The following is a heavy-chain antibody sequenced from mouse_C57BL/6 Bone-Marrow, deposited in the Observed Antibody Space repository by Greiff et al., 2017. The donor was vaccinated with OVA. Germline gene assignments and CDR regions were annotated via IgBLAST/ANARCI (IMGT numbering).Heavy chain of an antibody. CDR3: AYYYSSSYYFDV. CDR2: IYPRSGNT. CDR1: GYTFTSYG. D-gene: IGHD1-1*01. V-gene: IGHV1-81*01. Sequence: QVQLQQSGAELARPGASVKLSCKASGYTFTSYGISWVKQRTGQGLEWIGEIYPRSGNTYYNEKFKGKATLTADKSSSTAYMELRSLTSEDSAVYFCAYYYSSSYYFDVWGTGTTVTVSS. J-gene: IGHJ1*03.